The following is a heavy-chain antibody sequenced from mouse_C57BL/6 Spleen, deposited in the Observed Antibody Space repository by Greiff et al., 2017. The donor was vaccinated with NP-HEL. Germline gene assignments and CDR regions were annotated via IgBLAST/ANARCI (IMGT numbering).Heavy chain of an antibody. V-gene: IGHV5-4*03. Sequence: EVKLVESGGGLVKPGGSLKLSCAASGFTFSSYAMSWVRQTPEKRLEWVATISDGGSYTYYPDNVKGRFTISRDNAKNNLYLQMSHLKSEDTAMYYCARGLYDGYYPFAYWGQGTLVTVSA. J-gene: IGHJ3*01. CDR2: ISDGGSYT. CDR3: ARGLYDGYYPFAY. CDR1: GFTFSSYA. D-gene: IGHD2-3*01.